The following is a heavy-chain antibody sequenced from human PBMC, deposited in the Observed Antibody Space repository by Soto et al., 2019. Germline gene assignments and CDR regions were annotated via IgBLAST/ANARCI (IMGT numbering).Heavy chain of an antibody. Sequence: GGSLRLSCAASGLTFDDYAMHWVRQAPGKGLEWGSGISWNGDSMAYADSVKGRFTISRDNAKNSLYLQMNSLRPEDAALYYCVKDTYILVGATHFDSGGQGTLVTISS. CDR2: ISWNGDSM. D-gene: IGHD1-26*01. J-gene: IGHJ4*02. CDR3: VKDTYILVGATHFDS. CDR1: GLTFDDYA. V-gene: IGHV3-9*01.